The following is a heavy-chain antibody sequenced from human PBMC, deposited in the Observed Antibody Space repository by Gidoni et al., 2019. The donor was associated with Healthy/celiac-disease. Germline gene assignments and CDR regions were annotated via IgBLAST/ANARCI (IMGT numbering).Heavy chain of an antibody. J-gene: IGHJ3*02. Sequence: QLQLHESGPGLVKPSGTLSLTCAVSGVSLSSSNWWSWVRQPPGKGLEWIGEIYHSGSTNYNPSLKSRVTISVDKSKNQFSLKLSSVTAADTAVYYCARVQGGATGGYAFDIWGQGTMVTVSS. V-gene: IGHV4-4*02. CDR3: ARVQGGATGGYAFDI. CDR1: GVSLSSSNW. CDR2: IYHSGST. D-gene: IGHD1-26*01.